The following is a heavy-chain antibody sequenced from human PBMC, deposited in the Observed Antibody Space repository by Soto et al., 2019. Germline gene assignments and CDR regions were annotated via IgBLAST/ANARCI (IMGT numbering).Heavy chain of an antibody. D-gene: IGHD2-15*01. CDR3: AREGDIVVVVAATGHYYGMDV. V-gene: IGHV3-33*01. CDR2: IGYDGSNK. Sequence: QVQLVESGGGVVQPGRSLRLSFAASGFTFSSYGMNWVRQAPGKGLECVAVIGYDGSNKYYADSVKGRFTISRDNSKNTLYLQMNSLRAEDTAVYYCAREGDIVVVVAATGHYYGMDVWGQGPTVTVSS. J-gene: IGHJ6*02. CDR1: GFTFSSYG.